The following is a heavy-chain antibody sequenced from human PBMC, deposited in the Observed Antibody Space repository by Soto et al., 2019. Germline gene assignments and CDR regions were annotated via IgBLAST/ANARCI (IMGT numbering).Heavy chain of an antibody. D-gene: IGHD6-6*01. CDR2: IYPGDSAT. J-gene: IGHJ1*01. CDR3: ARLTYSSIAALPVRYFQH. CDR1: GYSFTSYW. V-gene: IGHV5-51*01. Sequence: GESLKISCKGSGYSFTSYWIGWVRQMPGKGLEWMGIIYPGDSATRYSPSFQGQVTISADKSISTAFQQWSSLKASDTVMYYCARLTYSSIAALPVRYFQHGGQGSLVTVYS.